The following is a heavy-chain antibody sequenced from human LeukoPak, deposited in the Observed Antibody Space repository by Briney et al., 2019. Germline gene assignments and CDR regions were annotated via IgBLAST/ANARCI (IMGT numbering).Heavy chain of an antibody. CDR2: ISYDGSNK. CDR3: AREALGSYADY. J-gene: IGHJ4*02. CDR1: GFTFSSYA. D-gene: IGHD1-26*01. Sequence: GGSLRLSCAASGFTFSSYAMHWVRQAPGKGLEWVAVISYDGSNKYYADSVKGRFTISRDNSKNTLYLQMNSLRAEDTAVYYCAREALGSYADYWGQGTLVTVSS. V-gene: IGHV3-30-3*01.